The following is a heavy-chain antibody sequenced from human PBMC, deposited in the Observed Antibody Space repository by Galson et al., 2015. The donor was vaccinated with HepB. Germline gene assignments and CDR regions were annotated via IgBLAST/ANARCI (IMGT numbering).Heavy chain of an antibody. V-gene: IGHV3-48*04. CDR3: ARGRGTLITMMYFDY. J-gene: IGHJ4*02. CDR1: GFTFSTYS. CDR2: ISVSGSTI. Sequence: SLRLSCAASGFTFSTYSWNWVRQAPGKGLEWLSYISVSGSTIHYADSVKGRLTISRDNAKNSLYLQMNSLRAEDTAVYYCARGRGTLITMMYFDYWGQGTLVTVSS. D-gene: IGHD3-22*01.